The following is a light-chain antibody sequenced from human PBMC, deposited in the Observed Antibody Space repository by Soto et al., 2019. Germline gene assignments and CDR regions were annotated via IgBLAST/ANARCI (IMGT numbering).Light chain of an antibody. J-gene: IGLJ2*01. V-gene: IGLV2-14*03. CDR1: SSEVGGYNY. CDR3: SSYTSSSTVV. CDR2: DVS. Sequence: QSALTQPASVSGSPGQSITISCTGSSSEVGGYNYVSWYQHHQGKAPKLLIYDVSNRPSGVSNRFSGSNSGNTASLTISGLQAADEADYSCSSYTSSSTVVFGGGTKLTVL.